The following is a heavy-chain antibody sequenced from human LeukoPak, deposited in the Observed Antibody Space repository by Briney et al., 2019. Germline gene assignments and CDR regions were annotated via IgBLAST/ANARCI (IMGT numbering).Heavy chain of an antibody. Sequence: GGSLRLSCAASGFTFSSYEMNWVRQAPGKGLEWVSGIRASGRTTDYADSVKGRFTISRDTSKNTLHLQMNSLRAEDTAVYYCAKDLDGSGLYGGIDFWGQGTLVTVSS. V-gene: IGHV3-23*01. J-gene: IGHJ4*02. CDR2: IRASGRTT. CDR1: GFTFSSYE. D-gene: IGHD6-19*01. CDR3: AKDLDGSGLYGGIDF.